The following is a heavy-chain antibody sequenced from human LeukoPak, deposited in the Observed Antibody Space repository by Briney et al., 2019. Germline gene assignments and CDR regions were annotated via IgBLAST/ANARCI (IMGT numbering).Heavy chain of an antibody. CDR2: ISAYNGNT. D-gene: IGHD5-12*01. V-gene: IGHV1-18*01. J-gene: IGHJ6*02. CDR3: ARVSGYDSPYYYYGMDV. CDR1: GYTFTSYG. Sequence: ASVKVSCKASGYTFTSYGISWVRQAPGQGLEWMGWISAYNGNTNYAQKLQGRVTMTTDTSTSTAYMELRSLRSDDTAVYYCARVSGYDSPYYYYGMDVGGQGTTVTVSS.